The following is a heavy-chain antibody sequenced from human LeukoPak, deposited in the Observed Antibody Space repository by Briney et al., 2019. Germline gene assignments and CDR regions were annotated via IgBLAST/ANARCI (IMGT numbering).Heavy chain of an antibody. CDR3: ARDFGFSPSSGYSFDY. J-gene: IGHJ4*02. D-gene: IGHD3-22*01. V-gene: IGHV3-33*01. Sequence: GGSLRLSCAASGFTFSRYGMHWVRQAPGKGLGWVAVIWYDGSNRQYVDSVKGRFTISRDNSKNTLYLQMNNLRADDTAVYYCARDFGFSPSSGYSFDYWGQGTLVTVSS. CDR1: GFTFSRYG. CDR2: IWYDGSNR.